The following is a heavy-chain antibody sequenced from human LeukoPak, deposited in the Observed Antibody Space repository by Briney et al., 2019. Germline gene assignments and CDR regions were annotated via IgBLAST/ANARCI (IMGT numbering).Heavy chain of an antibody. V-gene: IGHV3-23*01. Sequence: GGSLRLSCAASGFTLSSYAMTWVRQAPGRGLEWVSSVDGGGGGTYYADSVKGRFTISRDNSKNTLYLQMNSLRAEDTAIYYCAKDPLDYWGQGTLVTVSS. CDR2: VDGGGGGT. J-gene: IGHJ4*02. CDR1: GFTLSSYA. CDR3: AKDPLDY.